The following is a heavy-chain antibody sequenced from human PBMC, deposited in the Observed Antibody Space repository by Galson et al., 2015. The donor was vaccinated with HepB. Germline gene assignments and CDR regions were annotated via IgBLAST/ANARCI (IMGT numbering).Heavy chain of an antibody. V-gene: IGHV1-2*02. D-gene: IGHD2-2*01. Sequence: SVKVSCKASGYTFTGYYMHWVRQAPGQGLEWMGCINPNSGGTNYAQTFQGRVTMTRDTSISTAYMELSRLTSDDMAEYYCARKGRVVPATTFDYWGQGTLVTVSS. CDR2: INPNSGGT. J-gene: IGHJ4*02. CDR1: GYTFTGYY. CDR3: ARKGRVVPATTFDY.